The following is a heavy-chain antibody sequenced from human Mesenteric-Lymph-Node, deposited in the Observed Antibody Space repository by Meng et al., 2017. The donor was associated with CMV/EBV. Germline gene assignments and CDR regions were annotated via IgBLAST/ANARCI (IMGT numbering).Heavy chain of an antibody. V-gene: IGHV3-30*19. CDR3: ARDRITSLRYFDWPYY. CDR2: ISYDGSNK. J-gene: IGHJ4*02. CDR1: GFTFSSYG. Sequence: GGSLRLSCAASGFTFSSYGMHWVRQAPGKGLEWVAVISYDGSNKYYADSVKGRFTISRDNSKNTLYLQMNSLRAEDTAVYYCARDRITSLRYFDWPYYWGQGTLVTVSS. D-gene: IGHD3-9*01.